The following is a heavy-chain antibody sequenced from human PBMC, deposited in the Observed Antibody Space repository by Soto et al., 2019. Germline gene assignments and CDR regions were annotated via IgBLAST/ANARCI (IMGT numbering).Heavy chain of an antibody. D-gene: IGHD6-13*01. CDR1: GGSVSSGSYY. V-gene: IGHV4-61*01. Sequence: QVQLQASGPGLVKPSETLSLTCTVSGGSVSSGSYYCSWIRQPPGKGLEWIGYIYYSGSTNYNPSLKSRVTISVDTSKNQFALKLSSVTAADTAVYYCAREWGSSSWLDYWGQGTLVTVSS. CDR3: AREWGSSSWLDY. CDR2: IYYSGST. J-gene: IGHJ4*02.